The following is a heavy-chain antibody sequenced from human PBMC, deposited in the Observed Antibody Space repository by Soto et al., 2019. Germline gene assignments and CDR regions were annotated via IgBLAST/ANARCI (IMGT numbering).Heavy chain of an antibody. D-gene: IGHD3-22*01. J-gene: IGHJ6*02. CDR3: ARDPYYYDSHYYYGMDV. CDR1: GFSFNRHW. V-gene: IGHV3-7*01. Sequence: GGSLRLPCAASGFSFNRHWMSWVRQAPRKGLQWVASIKRDGSEKYYVDSVKGRFTISRDNVKNSLSLQMNSLRAEDTAVYYCARDPYYYDSHYYYGMDVWGQGTTVTVSS. CDR2: IKRDGSEK.